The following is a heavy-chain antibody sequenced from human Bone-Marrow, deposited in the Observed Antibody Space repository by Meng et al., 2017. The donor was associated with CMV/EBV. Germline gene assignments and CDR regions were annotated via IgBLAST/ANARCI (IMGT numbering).Heavy chain of an antibody. Sequence: GESLKISCAASGFTFSSYAMHWVRQAPGKGLVWVSRINSDGSSTSYADSVKGRFTISRDNAKNSLYLQMNSLRAEDTAVYYCARDRGGVYYDSSGFVDYWGQGTLVTVSS. V-gene: IGHV3-74*01. CDR1: GFTFSSYA. CDR2: INSDGSST. CDR3: ARDRGGVYYDSSGFVDY. D-gene: IGHD3-22*01. J-gene: IGHJ4*02.